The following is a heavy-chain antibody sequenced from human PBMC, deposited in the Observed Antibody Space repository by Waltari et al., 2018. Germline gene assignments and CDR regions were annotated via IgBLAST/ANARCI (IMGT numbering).Heavy chain of an antibody. D-gene: IGHD1-26*01. Sequence: EVQLVESGGGLVQPGGSLRPPCAASGFQFSGYWMAWVRQAPGKGLEWVASIKLDGSETYYVDSVKGRFTISRDNAKKLLYLQMNSLRVEDTAVYFCARVGATNLPYFYGMDVWGQGTTVTVSS. V-gene: IGHV3-7*01. J-gene: IGHJ6*02. CDR2: IKLDGSET. CDR3: ARVGATNLPYFYGMDV. CDR1: GFQFSGYW.